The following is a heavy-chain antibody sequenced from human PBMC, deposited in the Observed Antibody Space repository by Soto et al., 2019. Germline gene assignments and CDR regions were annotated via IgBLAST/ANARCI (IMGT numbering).Heavy chain of an antibody. CDR3: VREDLNTNNFYFDL. CDR1: GFSLSTSGVG. V-gene: IGHV2-5*02. J-gene: IGHJ2*01. CDR2: IYWDDDK. D-gene: IGHD1-20*01. Sequence: QITVKESGPKLVKPSQTLTLTCAFSGFSLSTSGVGVGWVRQPPGKAPEWLALIYWDDDKRYRPSLKSRLSITKDTSKDQVVFTMPNMDPVDTATYYCVREDLNTNNFYFDLWRRGTLVTLPS.